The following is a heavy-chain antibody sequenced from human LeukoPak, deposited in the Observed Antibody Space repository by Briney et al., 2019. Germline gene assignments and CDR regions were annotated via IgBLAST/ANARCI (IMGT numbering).Heavy chain of an antibody. CDR1: GFTFSSYS. D-gene: IGHD1-26*01. CDR2: ISSSSSYI. V-gene: IGHV3-21*01. Sequence: PGGSLRLSCAASGFTFSSYSMNWVRQAPGKGLEWVSSISSSSSYIYYADSVKGRFTISRDNAKNSLYLQMNSLSAEDTAVYYCASLPRVGATPYEAFDIWGQGTMVTVSS. CDR3: ASLPRVGATPYEAFDI. J-gene: IGHJ3*02.